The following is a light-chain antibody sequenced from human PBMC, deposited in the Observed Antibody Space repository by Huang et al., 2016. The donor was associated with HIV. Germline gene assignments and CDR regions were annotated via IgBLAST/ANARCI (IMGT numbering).Light chain of an antibody. CDR1: QSVSNY. J-gene: IGKJ4*01. CDR2: DAS. CDR3: QQRSNWPPLT. Sequence: EIVLTQSPATLSLSPGERATLSCRASQSVSNYLAWYQHKPGQAPRILIYDASNRATGIPARFSGSGSGTDFTLTINSLEPEDFAVYYCQQRSNWPPLTFGGGTKVDIK. V-gene: IGKV3-11*01.